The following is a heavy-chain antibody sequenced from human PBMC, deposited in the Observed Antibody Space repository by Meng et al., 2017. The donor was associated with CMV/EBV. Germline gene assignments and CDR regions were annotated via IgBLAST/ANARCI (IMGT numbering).Heavy chain of an antibody. V-gene: IGHV1-69*05. J-gene: IGHJ4*02. CDR1: GGPFCIYA. D-gene: IGHD5-24*01. Sequence: SGGPFCIYAISRVRQAPGQGLEWMGGIIPIFGTANYAQKFQGRVTITTDESTSTAYMELSSLRSEDTAVYYCARDRDGYNLYYFDYWGQGTLVTVSS. CDR3: ARDRDGYNLYYFDY. CDR2: IIPIFGTA.